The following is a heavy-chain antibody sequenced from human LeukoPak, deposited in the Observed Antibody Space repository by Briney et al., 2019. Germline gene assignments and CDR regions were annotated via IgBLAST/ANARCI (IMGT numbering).Heavy chain of an antibody. CDR2: ISYDGSNK. CDR3: AKVAHYYGSGSYYEYYFDY. CDR1: GFTFSSYA. Sequence: GRSLRLSCAASGFTFSSYAMHWVRQAPGKGLEWVAVISYDGSNKYYADSVKGRFTISRDNSNNTLFLQMNSLRAEDTAVYYCAKVAHYYGSGSYYEYYFDYWDQGTLVTVSS. V-gene: IGHV3-30-3*01. J-gene: IGHJ4*02. D-gene: IGHD3-10*01.